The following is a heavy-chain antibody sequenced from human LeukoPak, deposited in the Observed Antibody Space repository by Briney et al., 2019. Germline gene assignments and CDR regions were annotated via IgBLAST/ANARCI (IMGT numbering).Heavy chain of an antibody. V-gene: IGHV1-2*02. J-gene: IGHJ4*02. D-gene: IGHD2-2*01. CDR3: ARSRSVVPAATPYSSYALGY. Sequence: ASVKVSCKASGYTFTGYYMHWVRQAPGQGLEWMGWINPNSGGTNYAQKFQGRVTMTRDTSISTAYMELSRLRSDDTAVYYCARSRSVVPAATPYSSYALGYWGQGTLVTVSS. CDR1: GYTFTGYY. CDR2: INPNSGGT.